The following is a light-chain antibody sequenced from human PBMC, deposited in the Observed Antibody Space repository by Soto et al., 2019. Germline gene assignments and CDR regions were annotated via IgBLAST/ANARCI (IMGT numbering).Light chain of an antibody. J-gene: IGLJ1*01. V-gene: IGLV2-14*01. Sequence: QSVLTQPASVSGSPGQSITISCTGTSSDVGGYNYVSWYQQHPGKAPKLMIYDVSNRPSGVSNRFSSSKSGNTASLTISGLQAEDEADYYCSSYTSSSTPFIVFGTGTKVTVL. CDR3: SSYTSSSTPFIV. CDR1: SSDVGGYNY. CDR2: DVS.